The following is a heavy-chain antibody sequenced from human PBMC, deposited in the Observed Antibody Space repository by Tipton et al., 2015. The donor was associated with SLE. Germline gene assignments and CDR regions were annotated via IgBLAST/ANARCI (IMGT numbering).Heavy chain of an antibody. Sequence: QLVQSGAEVKKPGASVKVSCKASGDTFTSYYMHWVRQAPGQGLEWMGIINPSGGSTSYAQKFQGRVTMTRDTSTSTVYMELSSLRSEDTAVYYCGIFGVVMPRYYGMDVWGQGTTVTVSS. CDR3: GIFGVVMPRYYGMDV. CDR1: GDTFTSYY. D-gene: IGHD3-3*01. J-gene: IGHJ6*01. CDR2: INPSGGST. V-gene: IGHV1-46*01.